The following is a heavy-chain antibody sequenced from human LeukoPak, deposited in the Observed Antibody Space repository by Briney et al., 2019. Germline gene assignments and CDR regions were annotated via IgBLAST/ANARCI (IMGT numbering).Heavy chain of an antibody. CDR2: IYYSGST. Sequence: PSETLSLTCTVSGGSISGYYWSWIRQPPGKGLEWIGYIYYSGSTNYNPSLKSRVTISVDTSKNQFSLKLSSVTAADTAVYYCARKGAAATIDYWGQGTLVTVSS. V-gene: IGHV4-59*01. CDR3: ARKGAAATIDY. CDR1: GGSISGYY. D-gene: IGHD6-13*01. J-gene: IGHJ4*02.